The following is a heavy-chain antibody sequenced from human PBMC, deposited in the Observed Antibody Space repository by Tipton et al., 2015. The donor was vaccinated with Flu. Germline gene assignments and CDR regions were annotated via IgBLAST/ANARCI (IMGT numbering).Heavy chain of an antibody. Sequence: QVQLVQSGSEVKKPGASVKVSCKASGYTFTGYYMHWVRQAPGQGLEWMGWINPNSGGTNYAQKFQGRVTMTRDTSISTAYMEVSRLRSDDTAVYYCARSSFRLVVAATLGYWGQGTLVTVSS. D-gene: IGHD2-15*01. CDR3: ARSSFRLVVAATLGY. CDR1: GYTFTGYY. CDR2: INPNSGGT. J-gene: IGHJ4*02. V-gene: IGHV1-2*02.